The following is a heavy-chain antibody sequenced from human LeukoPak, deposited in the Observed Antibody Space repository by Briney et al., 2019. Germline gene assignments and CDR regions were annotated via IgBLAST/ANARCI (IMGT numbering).Heavy chain of an antibody. Sequence: SETLSLTCTVSGGSIGSYFWSWIRQPPGKGLEYTGYVYYSGSTYYNPSLKSRVTISLDTPKNQFSLKLTSVTAADTAVYYCARATWERFGELSYFDNWGQGTLVTVSS. CDR2: VYYSGST. J-gene: IGHJ4*02. CDR1: GGSIGSYF. CDR3: ARATWERFGELSYFDN. V-gene: IGHV4-59*01. D-gene: IGHD3-10*01.